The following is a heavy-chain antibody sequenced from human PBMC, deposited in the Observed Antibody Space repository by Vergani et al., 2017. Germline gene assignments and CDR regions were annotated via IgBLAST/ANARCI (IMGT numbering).Heavy chain of an antibody. V-gene: IGHV7-4-1*02. Sequence: QVQLVQSGSELKKPGASVKVSCEASGYTFTDYAMTWVRQAPGQGLEWMGWINTNTGNPTYAQGFTGRFVLSLDTSVSTAYLQINSLKAEDTAVYYCARDYLSDPDWLFVYWGQGTLVTVAS. J-gene: IGHJ4*02. CDR3: ARDYLSDPDWLFVY. CDR1: GYTFTDYA. CDR2: INTNTGNP. D-gene: IGHD3-9*01.